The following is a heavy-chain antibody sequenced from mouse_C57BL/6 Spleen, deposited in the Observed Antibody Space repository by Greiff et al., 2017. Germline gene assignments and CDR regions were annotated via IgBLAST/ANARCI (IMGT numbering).Heavy chain of an antibody. D-gene: IGHD1-1*01. V-gene: IGHV1-4*01. CDR1: GYTFTSYT. CDR2: INPSSGYT. J-gene: IGHJ2*01. CDR3: ARITTVVAPFDY. Sequence: VQLVESGAELARPGASVKMSCKASGYTFTSYTMHWVKQRPGQGLEWIGYINPSSGYTKYNQKFKDKATLTADKSSSTAYMQLSSLTSEDSAVYYCARITTVVAPFDYWGQGTTRTVSS.